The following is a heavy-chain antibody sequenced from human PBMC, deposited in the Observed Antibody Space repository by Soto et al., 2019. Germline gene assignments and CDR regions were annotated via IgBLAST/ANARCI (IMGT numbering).Heavy chain of an antibody. V-gene: IGHV1-18*04. CDR3: VRDQKYFRVNGNWFDS. CDR2: VSGNNGAS. Sequence: ASVKVSCKASGYTSADFGISWLRQSPGQGLEWMGWVSGNNGASNPAPKVQGRITMTLDTSTGVSYMALRSLRSDDTAIYYCVRDQKYFRVNGNWFDSWGQGTLVTVSS. D-gene: IGHD2-2*01. J-gene: IGHJ5*01. CDR1: GYTSADFG.